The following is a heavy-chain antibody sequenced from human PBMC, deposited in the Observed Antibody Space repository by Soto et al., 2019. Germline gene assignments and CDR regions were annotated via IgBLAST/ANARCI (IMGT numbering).Heavy chain of an antibody. CDR1: GGTFSSYA. J-gene: IGHJ5*02. Sequence: SVKVSCKASGGTFSSYAISWVRQAPGQGLEWMGGIVPIFGTANYAQKFQGRVTITADESTSTAYMELSSLRSEDTAVYYCARDRVDCSGGSCASKWFDPWGQGTLVTVSS. D-gene: IGHD2-15*01. CDR3: ARDRVDCSGGSCASKWFDP. CDR2: IVPIFGTA. V-gene: IGHV1-69*13.